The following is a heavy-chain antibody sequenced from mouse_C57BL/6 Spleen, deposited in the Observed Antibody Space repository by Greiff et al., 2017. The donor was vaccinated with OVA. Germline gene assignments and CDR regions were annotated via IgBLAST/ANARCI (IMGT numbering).Heavy chain of an antibody. CDR2: INYDGSST. V-gene: IGHV5-16*01. D-gene: IGHD1-1*01. Sequence: EVQVVESEGGLVQPGSSMKLSCTASGFTFSDYYMAWVRQVPEKGLEWVANINYDGSSTYYLDSLKSRFIISRDNAKNILYLQMSSLKSEDTATYYCAREGDYGSSFYAMDYWGQGTSVTVSS. J-gene: IGHJ4*01. CDR3: AREGDYGSSFYAMDY. CDR1: GFTFSDYY.